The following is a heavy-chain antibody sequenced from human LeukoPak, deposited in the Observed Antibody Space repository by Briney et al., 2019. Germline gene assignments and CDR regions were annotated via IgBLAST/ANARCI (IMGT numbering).Heavy chain of an antibody. CDR2: ISSSSSYI. CDR3: AKVKNRYSSSWYDERRTVPFDD. J-gene: IGHJ4*02. V-gene: IGHV3-21*04. D-gene: IGHD6-13*01. CDR1: GFTFSSYS. Sequence: GGSLRLSCAASGFTFSSYSMNWVRQAPGKGLEWVSSISSSSSYIYYADSVKGRFTISRDNAKNSLYLQMNSLRAEDTAVYYCAKVKNRYSSSWYDERRTVPFDDWGQGTLVTVAS.